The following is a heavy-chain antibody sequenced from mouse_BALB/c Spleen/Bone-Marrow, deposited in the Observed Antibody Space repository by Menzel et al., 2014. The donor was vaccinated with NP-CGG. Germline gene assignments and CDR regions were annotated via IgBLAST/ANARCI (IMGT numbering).Heavy chain of an antibody. CDR1: GFNIKDTY. V-gene: IGHV14-3*02. J-gene: IGHJ2*01. CDR2: IDPENGNI. Sequence: VQLQQSGAGLVKPGASVKLSCTASGFNIKDTYIHWVKRRPEQGLEWIGRIDPENGNIKYDPKFQVKATITADTSSNTAYLQLSSLTSEDTAVYYCTRRGFDFWGQGTTLTASS. CDR3: TRRGFDF.